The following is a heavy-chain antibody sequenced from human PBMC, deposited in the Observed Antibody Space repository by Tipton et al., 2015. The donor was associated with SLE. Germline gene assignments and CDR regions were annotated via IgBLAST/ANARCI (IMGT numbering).Heavy chain of an antibody. CDR2: ISGSGGST. Sequence: GSLRLFCAASGFTFSSYAMSWVRQAPGKGLEWVSAISGSGGSTYYADSVKGRFTISRDNSKNTLYLQMNSLRAEDTAVYYCAKGTGIVVVPAAVDYWGQGTLVSVSS. J-gene: IGHJ4*02. CDR3: AKGTGIVVVPAAVDY. V-gene: IGHV3-23*01. CDR1: GFTFSSYA. D-gene: IGHD2-2*01.